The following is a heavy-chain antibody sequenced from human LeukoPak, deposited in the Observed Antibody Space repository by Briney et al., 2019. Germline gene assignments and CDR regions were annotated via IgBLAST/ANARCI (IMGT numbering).Heavy chain of an antibody. Sequence: GGSLRLSCAASGFTFSSYAMHWVRQAPGKGLEWVAVISYDGSNKYYADSVKGRFTISRDNSKNTLYLQMNSLRAEDTAVYYCARVQGYYYDSSPDYWGQGTLVTVSS. CDR1: GFTFSSYA. V-gene: IGHV3-30-3*01. J-gene: IGHJ4*02. CDR3: ARVQGYYYDSSPDY. CDR2: ISYDGSNK. D-gene: IGHD3-22*01.